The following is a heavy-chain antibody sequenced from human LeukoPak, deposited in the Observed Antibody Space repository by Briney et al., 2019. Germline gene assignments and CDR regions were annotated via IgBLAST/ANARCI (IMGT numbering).Heavy chain of an antibody. J-gene: IGHJ4*02. CDR2: ISVSSGNT. CDR3: AKKGSREFDY. D-gene: IGHD6-13*01. CDR1: GFTFAGQA. Sequence: GGSLRLSCAASGFTFAGQAMSWVRQAPGKGLEWVSGISVSSGNTHYADSVKGRFTISRDTSKNTVYLQMNSLRVDDTAVYYGAKKGSREFDYWGQGTLVTVSS. V-gene: IGHV3-23*01.